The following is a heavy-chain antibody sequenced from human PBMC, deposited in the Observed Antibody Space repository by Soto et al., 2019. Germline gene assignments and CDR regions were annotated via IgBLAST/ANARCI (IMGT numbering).Heavy chain of an antibody. CDR2: IYYSGST. V-gene: IGHV4-61*01. CDR3: ARVSSSWLRYFDY. CDR1: GGSVISGSYY. Sequence: PSETLSLTCTVSGGSVISGSYYWSWIRQPPGKGLEWIGYIYYSGSTNYNPSLKSRVTISVDTSKNQFSLKLSSVTAADTAVYYCARVSSSWLRYFDYWGQGTLVTVSS. D-gene: IGHD6-13*01. J-gene: IGHJ4*02.